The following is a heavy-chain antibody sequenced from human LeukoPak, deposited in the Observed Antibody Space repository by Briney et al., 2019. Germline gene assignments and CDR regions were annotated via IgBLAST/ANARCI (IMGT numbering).Heavy chain of an antibody. CDR1: GFTFSSYA. Sequence: PGGSLRLSCAASGFTFSSYAMHWVRQAPGKGLEWVAVISYDGSNKYCADSVKGRFTISRDNSKNTLYLQMNSLRAEDTAVYYCARDSALVVPAALDYWGQGTLVTVSS. J-gene: IGHJ4*02. V-gene: IGHV3-30-3*01. CDR3: ARDSALVVPAALDY. D-gene: IGHD2-2*01. CDR2: ISYDGSNK.